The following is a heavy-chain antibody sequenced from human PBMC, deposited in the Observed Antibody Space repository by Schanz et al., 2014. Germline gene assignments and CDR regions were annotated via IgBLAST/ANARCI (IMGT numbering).Heavy chain of an antibody. V-gene: IGHV1-8*01. Sequence: QVQLVQSGSELKKPGASVKVSCKASGYTFSRYDINWVRQATGQGLEWMGWINPNRGNTGYAQKFQGRVTMTSDTSIDTAYMELTSLRSEDTAVYYCARGSYYFDYWGQGTLVTVSS. CDR1: GYTFSRYD. CDR2: INPNRGNT. J-gene: IGHJ4*02. CDR3: ARGSYYFDY.